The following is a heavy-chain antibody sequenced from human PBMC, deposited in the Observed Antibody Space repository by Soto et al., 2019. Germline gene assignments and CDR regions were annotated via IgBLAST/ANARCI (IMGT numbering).Heavy chain of an antibody. Sequence: QVQLVESGGGVVQPGRSLGLSCAASGFTFSTYGMHWVRQAPGKGLEWVAIIWFDGINKYYADSVKGRFTISRDNSKNAVYLQMNSLRAEDTAMYYCARDLRKGRYFALWGRGTLVTVSS. CDR1: GFTFSTYG. D-gene: IGHD3-16*01. J-gene: IGHJ2*01. V-gene: IGHV3-33*01. CDR3: ARDLRKGRYFAL. CDR2: IWFDGINK.